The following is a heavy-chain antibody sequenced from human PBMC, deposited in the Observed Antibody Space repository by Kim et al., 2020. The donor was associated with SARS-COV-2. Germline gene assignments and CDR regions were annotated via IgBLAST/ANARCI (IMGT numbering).Heavy chain of an antibody. CDR2: ISSSGSTI. CDR3: ARERRVYDSSGYYDY. CDR1: GFTFSDYY. D-gene: IGHD3-22*01. V-gene: IGHV3-11*01. J-gene: IGHJ4*02. Sequence: GGSLRLSCAASGFTFSDYYMSWIRQAPGKGLEWVSYISSSGSTIYYADSVKGRFTISRDNAKNSLYLQMNSLRAEDTAVYYCARERRVYDSSGYYDYWGQGTLGTVSS.